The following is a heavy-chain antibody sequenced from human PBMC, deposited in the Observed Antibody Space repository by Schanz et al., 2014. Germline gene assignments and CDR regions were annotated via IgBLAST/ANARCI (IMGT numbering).Heavy chain of an antibody. Sequence: EVQLVESGGGWVQPGGSLRLSCAASGFNFSDYAMCWVRQAPGKGLEWVSAISGGGGTTYYTDSVKGRFTISRDNSKSTLYLQMNSLRAEDTAVYFCAKIERNEDWGQGTLVTVSS. V-gene: IGHV3-23*04. CDR2: ISGGGGTT. CDR3: AKIERNED. J-gene: IGHJ4*02. D-gene: IGHD1-1*01. CDR1: GFNFSDYA.